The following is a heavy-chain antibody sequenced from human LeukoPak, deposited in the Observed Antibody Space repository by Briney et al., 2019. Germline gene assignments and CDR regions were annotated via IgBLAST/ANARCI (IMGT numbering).Heavy chain of an antibody. J-gene: IGHJ6*04. Sequence: GGSLRLSCAASGFTFSSYGMSWVRQAPGKGLEWVSAISGSGGSIYYADSVKGRFTISRDNAKNSLYLQMNSLRAEDTAVYYCAELGITMIGGVWGKGTTVTISS. CDR1: GFTFSSYG. CDR3: AELGITMIGGV. V-gene: IGHV3-23*01. CDR2: ISGSGGSI. D-gene: IGHD3-10*02.